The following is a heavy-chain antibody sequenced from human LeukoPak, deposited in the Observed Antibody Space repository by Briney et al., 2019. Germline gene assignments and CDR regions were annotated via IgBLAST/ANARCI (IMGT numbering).Heavy chain of an antibody. CDR1: GYTFTSYY. V-gene: IGHV1-46*01. CDR2: INPSGGST. D-gene: IGHD3-3*01. J-gene: IGHJ4*02. Sequence: GASVKVSCKASGYTFTSYYMHWGRQAPGQGREWMGIINPSGGSTSYAQKFQGRVTMTRDTSTSTVYTELSSLRSEDTAVYYCARGEYDFWSGYYKSLDYWGQGTLVTVSS. CDR3: ARGEYDFWSGYYKSLDY.